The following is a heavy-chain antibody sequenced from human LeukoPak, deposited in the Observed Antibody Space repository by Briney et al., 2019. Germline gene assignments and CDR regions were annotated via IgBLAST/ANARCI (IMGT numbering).Heavy chain of an antibody. CDR1: GGSISSFY. CDR2: MFTSGNT. CDR3: ARALGYDSSGLFQH. D-gene: IGHD3-22*01. J-gene: IGHJ1*01. Sequence: SETLSLTCTVSGGSISSFYWSWIRQPAGKGLEWIGRMFTSGNTNYNPSLESRVTMSVDTSKNQFSLKLSSVTAADTAVYYCARALGYDSSGLFQHWGQGTLVTVSS. V-gene: IGHV4-4*07.